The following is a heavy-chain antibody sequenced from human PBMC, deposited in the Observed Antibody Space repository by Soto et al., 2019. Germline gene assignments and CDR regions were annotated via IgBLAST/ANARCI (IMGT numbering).Heavy chain of an antibody. CDR1: GFTFSSYS. D-gene: IGHD6-19*01. CDR2: ISSSSSTI. CDR3: ARAGRSGWYRPDYYYYYMDV. J-gene: IGHJ6*03. Sequence: EVQLVESGGGLVQPGGSLRLSCAASGFTFSSYSMNWVRQAPGKGLEWVSYISSSSSTIYYADSVKGRFTISRDNAKNSLYLQMNSLRAEDTAVYYCARAGRSGWYRPDYYYYYMDVWGKGTTVTVSS. V-gene: IGHV3-48*01.